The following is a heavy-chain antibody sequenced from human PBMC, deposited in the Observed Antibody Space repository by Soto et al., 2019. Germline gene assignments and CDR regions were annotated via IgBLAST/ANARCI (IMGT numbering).Heavy chain of an antibody. J-gene: IGHJ6*02. CDR1: GGSFSGYY. V-gene: IGHV4-34*01. CDR2: VNHSGST. CDR3: ARTTYYDFWSGYYYYYYGMDV. D-gene: IGHD3-3*01. Sequence: PSETLSLTCAVYGGSFSGYYWSWIRQPPGKGLERIGEVNHSGSTNYNPSLKSRVTISVDTSKNQFSLKLSSVTAADTAVYYCARTTYYDFWSGYYYYYYGMDVWGQGTTVTVSS.